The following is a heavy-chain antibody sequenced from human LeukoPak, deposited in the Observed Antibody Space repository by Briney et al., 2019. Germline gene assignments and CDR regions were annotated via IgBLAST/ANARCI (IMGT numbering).Heavy chain of an antibody. V-gene: IGHV3-23*01. CDR2: ISGSGVST. CDR3: AKDSRPMGYFDY. J-gene: IGHJ4*02. Sequence: PGGSLRLSCAASGFTFSSYAMSWVRQAPGKGREWVSAISGSGVSTYCADSVKGRFTISRDNSKTTLYLQMNRLRAEATAAYYCAKDSRPMGYFDYWGQGTLVTVSS. D-gene: IGHD3-10*01. CDR1: GFTFSSYA.